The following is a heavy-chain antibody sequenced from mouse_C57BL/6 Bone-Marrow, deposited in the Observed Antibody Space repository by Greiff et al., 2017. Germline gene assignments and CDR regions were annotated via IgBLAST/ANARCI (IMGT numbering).Heavy chain of an antibody. J-gene: IGHJ3*01. CDR2: IDPENGDT. CDR3: TTYYYVFAY. V-gene: IGHV14-4*01. Sequence: EVQLQQSGAELVRPGASVKLSCTASGFNIKDDYMHWVKQRPEQGLEWIGWIDPENGDTEYASKFQGKATITADTSSNTAYLQLSSLTSDDTAVYYCTTYYYVFAYWGQGTLVTVSA. CDR1: GFNIKDDY. D-gene: IGHD1-1*01.